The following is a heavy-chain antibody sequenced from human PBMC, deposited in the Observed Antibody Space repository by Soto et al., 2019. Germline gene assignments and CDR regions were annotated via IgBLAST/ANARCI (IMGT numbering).Heavy chain of an antibody. D-gene: IGHD5-12*01. CDR2: IYYSGST. CDR1: GGSISSGDYY. CDR3: ARDTIVATIRYYYGMDV. Sequence: QVQLQESGPGLVKPSQTLSLTCTVSGGSISSGDYYWSWIRQPPGKGLEWIGYIYYSGSTYYNPSLKGRVTISVDTSKNQFSLKLSSVTAADTAVYYCARDTIVATIRYYYGMDVWGQGTTVTVSS. J-gene: IGHJ6*02. V-gene: IGHV4-30-4*01.